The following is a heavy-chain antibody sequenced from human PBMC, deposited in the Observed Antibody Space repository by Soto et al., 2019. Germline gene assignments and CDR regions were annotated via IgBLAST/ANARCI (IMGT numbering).Heavy chain of an antibody. CDR1: GYTFTSYG. J-gene: IGHJ3*02. Sequence: GASVKVSCKASGYTFTSYGISWVRQAPGQGLEWMGWISAYNGNTNYAQKLQGRVTMTTDTSTSTAYMELRSLRSDDTAVYYCARAESSGWYNDAFDIWGQGTMVTVSS. CDR3: ARAESSGWYNDAFDI. CDR2: ISAYNGNT. V-gene: IGHV1-18*01. D-gene: IGHD6-19*01.